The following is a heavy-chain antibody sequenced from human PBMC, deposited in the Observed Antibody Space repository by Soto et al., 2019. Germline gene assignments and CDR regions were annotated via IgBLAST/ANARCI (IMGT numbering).Heavy chain of an antibody. CDR1: GYTFTSYA. J-gene: IGHJ4*02. V-gene: IGHV1-3*01. CDR2: INAGNGNT. D-gene: IGHD5-18*01. CDR3: ATSRGYSTNYALDY. Sequence: ASVKVSCKASGYTFTSYAMHWVRQAPGQRLEWMGWINAGNGNTKYSQKFQGRVTITRDTSISTAYMELSRLRSDDTAVYYCATSRGYSTNYALDYWGQGTLVTVSS.